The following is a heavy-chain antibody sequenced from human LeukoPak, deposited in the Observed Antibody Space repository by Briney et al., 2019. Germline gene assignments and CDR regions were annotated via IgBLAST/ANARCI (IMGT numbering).Heavy chain of an antibody. D-gene: IGHD6-6*01. CDR3: AKSGGGSSYYFDY. CDR2: ISGSGGST. J-gene: IGHJ4*02. V-gene: IGHV3-23*01. CDR1: GFTFSSYA. Sequence: GGSLRLSCAASGFTFSSYAMSRVRQAPGKGLEWVSAISGSGGSTYYADSVKGRFTISRDNSKNTLYLRMNSLRAEDTAVYYCAKSGGGSSYYFDYWGQGTLVTVSS.